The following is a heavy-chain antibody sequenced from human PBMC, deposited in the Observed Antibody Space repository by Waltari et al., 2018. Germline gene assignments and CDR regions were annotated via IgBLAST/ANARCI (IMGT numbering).Heavy chain of an antibody. Sequence: EVQLVESGGGLVQPGGSLRLSCAASGFTFSSYWMSWVRQAPGKGREWVAKIKKDGSEKYYVDSVKGRFTISRDNAKNSLYLQMNSLRAEDTAVYYCARVWGGSYYGYYFDYWGQGTLVTVSS. J-gene: IGHJ4*02. CDR3: ARVWGGSYYGYYFDY. CDR2: IKKDGSEK. CDR1: GFTFSSYW. V-gene: IGHV3-7*01. D-gene: IGHD1-26*01.